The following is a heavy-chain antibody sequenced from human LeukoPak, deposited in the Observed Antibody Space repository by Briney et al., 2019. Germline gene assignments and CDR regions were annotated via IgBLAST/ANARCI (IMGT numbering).Heavy chain of an antibody. CDR1: GGTFSSHA. CDR2: IIPILGTT. Sequence: SVKVSCKASGGTFSSHAISWVRQAPGQGFEWVGGIIPILGTTNYAQKFQGRVTITTDESTSTGYMELRSLRSDDRAVYYCARGNSGYNYGFNTGGQETLVTVSS. J-gene: IGHJ4*02. CDR3: ARGNSGYNYGFNT. D-gene: IGHD5-12*01. V-gene: IGHV1-69*05.